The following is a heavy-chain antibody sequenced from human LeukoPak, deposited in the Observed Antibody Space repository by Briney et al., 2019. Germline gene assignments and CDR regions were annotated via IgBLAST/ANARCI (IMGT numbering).Heavy chain of an antibody. CDR2: MSTNNGDT. CDR3: ARNPPRTGDFNS. J-gene: IGHJ4*02. V-gene: IGHV1-8*01. Sequence: GASVTVSCKTSGYTFTSYDINWVRQAPGQGLEWLEWMSTNNGDTGYAQKFQGRVTMTRDTSTNTAYMELSALTSEDTAVYYCARNPPRTGDFNSWGQGALVTVSS. D-gene: IGHD7-27*01. CDR1: GYTFTSYD.